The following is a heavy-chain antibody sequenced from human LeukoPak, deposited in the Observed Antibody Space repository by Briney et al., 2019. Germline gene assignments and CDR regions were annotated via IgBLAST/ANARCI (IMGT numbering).Heavy chain of an antibody. V-gene: IGHV3-21*01. J-gene: IGHJ5*02. CDR3: ARGLSGYDPHLGGP. CDR2: ISSSSSYI. D-gene: IGHD5-12*01. CDR1: GFTFSSYS. Sequence: GGSLRLSCAASGFTFSSYSMNWVRQAPGKGLEWVSSISSSSSYIYYADSVKARFTISRDNAKNSLYLQMNSLRAEDTAVYYCARGLSGYDPHLGGPWGQGTLVTVSS.